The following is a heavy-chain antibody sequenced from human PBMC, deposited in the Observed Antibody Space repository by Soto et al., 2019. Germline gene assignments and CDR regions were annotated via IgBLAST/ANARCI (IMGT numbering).Heavy chain of an antibody. CDR1: GYSINSGCY. V-gene: IGHV4-38-2*01. CDR2: VYRSGST. CDR3: AGGYCDSASCAREYFHH. J-gene: IGHJ1*01. D-gene: IGHD2-2*01. Sequence: SGNLDITCAVSGYSINSGCYWAWLRQPPEKRLEWIGSVYRSGSTYYNPSLKTRVTMSVDTSKKRFTLKVRSVTAADTATYYCAGGYCDSASCAREYFHHWGQGTLVIVSA.